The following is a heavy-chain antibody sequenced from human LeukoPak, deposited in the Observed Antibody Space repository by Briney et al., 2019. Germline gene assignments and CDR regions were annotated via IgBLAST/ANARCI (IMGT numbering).Heavy chain of an antibody. V-gene: IGHV1-69*04. CDR2: ITPILGIA. CDR1: GGTFSSYA. Sequence: SVKVSCKASGGTFSSYAISWVRQAPGQGLEWMGRITPILGIANYAQKFQGRVTITADKSTSTAYMELSSLRSEDTAVYYCARDKYYYDSSGYYYGIYYYYYGMDVWGQGTTVTVSS. D-gene: IGHD3-22*01. CDR3: ARDKYYYDSSGYYYGIYYYYYGMDV. J-gene: IGHJ6*02.